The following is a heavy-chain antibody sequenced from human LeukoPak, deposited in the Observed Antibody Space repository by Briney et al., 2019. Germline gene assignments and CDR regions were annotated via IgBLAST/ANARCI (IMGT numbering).Heavy chain of an antibody. Sequence: GRSLRLSCAASGFTFDDYSMHWVRQAPGKGLEWVSGINWNSGSIVYADSVKGRFTTSRDNAKNSLYLQMNSLRAEDTAVYYCARDRWGYSYGGDWGQGTLVTVSS. CDR1: GFTFDDYS. V-gene: IGHV3-9*01. D-gene: IGHD5-18*01. J-gene: IGHJ4*02. CDR3: ARDRWGYSYGGD. CDR2: INWNSGSI.